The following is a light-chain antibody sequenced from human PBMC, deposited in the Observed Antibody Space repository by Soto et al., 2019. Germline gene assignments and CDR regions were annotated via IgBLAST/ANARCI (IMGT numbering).Light chain of an antibody. CDR1: QSISSW. Sequence: DIQMSQSPSTLSASVGDRVTITCRASQSISSWLAWYQQKPGKAPNLLIYKASTLESGVPSRFSRSGAGTEFTLTITSLQPDDFATYHCQQYKSYPLTVGGGTKVDIK. CDR2: KAS. CDR3: QQYKSYPLT. V-gene: IGKV1-5*03. J-gene: IGKJ4*01.